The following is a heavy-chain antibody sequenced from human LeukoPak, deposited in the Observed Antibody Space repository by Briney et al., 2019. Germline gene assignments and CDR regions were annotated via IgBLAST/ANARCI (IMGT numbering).Heavy chain of an antibody. V-gene: IGHV3-23*01. CDR3: AKNAGCTAVAVRDAFDI. D-gene: IGHD6-19*01. CDR1: GFSFSSYA. CDR2: FSRSGGST. J-gene: IGHJ3*02. Sequence: PGGSLRLSCAASGFSFSSYAMSWVRQAPGKGLEWVSAFSRSGGSTYYADSVKGRFTISRDNSKNTLYLQMNGLRAEDTAIYYCAKNAGCTAVAVRDAFDIWSQGTMVTVSS.